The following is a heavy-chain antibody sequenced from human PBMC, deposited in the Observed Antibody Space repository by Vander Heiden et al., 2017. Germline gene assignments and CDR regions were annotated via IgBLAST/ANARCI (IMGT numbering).Heavy chain of an antibody. Sequence: QVQLVESGGGVVQPGRSLRLSCAASGFTFSSYGMHGVRQAPGKGLEWVAVISDDGSNKYYADSVKGRFTISRDNSKNTLYLQMNSLRAEDTAVYYCAKDRQQLVRPKGRGYYGMDVWGQGTTVTVSS. CDR3: AKDRQQLVRPKGRGYYGMDV. CDR1: GFTFSSYG. V-gene: IGHV3-30*18. CDR2: ISDDGSNK. J-gene: IGHJ6*02. D-gene: IGHD6-13*01.